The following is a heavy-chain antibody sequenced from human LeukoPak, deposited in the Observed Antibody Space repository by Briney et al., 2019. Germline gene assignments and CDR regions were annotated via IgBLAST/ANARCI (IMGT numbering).Heavy chain of an antibody. CDR1: GYTFTSYG. V-gene: IGHV1-2*02. CDR2: INPNSGGT. J-gene: IGHJ4*02. CDR3: ARVYCSSTSCYWDY. Sequence: ASVKVSCKASGYTFTSYGISWVRQAPGQGLEWMGWINPNSGGTNYAQKFQGRVTMTRDTSISTAYMELSRLRSDDTAVYYCARVYCSSTSCYWDYWGQGTLVTVSS. D-gene: IGHD2-2*01.